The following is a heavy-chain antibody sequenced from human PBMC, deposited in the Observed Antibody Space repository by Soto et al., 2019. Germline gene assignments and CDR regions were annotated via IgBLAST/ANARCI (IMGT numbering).Heavy chain of an antibody. D-gene: IGHD1-1*01. CDR2: ISYDGSNK. J-gene: IGHJ4*01. Sequence: GGSLRLSCAASGFTFSSYGMHWVRQAPGKGLEWVAIISYDGSNKYYVDSVKGRFTISRDNSKNTLYLQMNSLRAEDTALYYCARERRWAFDYWGQGTLVTVSS. CDR1: GFTFSSYG. V-gene: IGHV3-30*03. CDR3: ARERRWAFDY.